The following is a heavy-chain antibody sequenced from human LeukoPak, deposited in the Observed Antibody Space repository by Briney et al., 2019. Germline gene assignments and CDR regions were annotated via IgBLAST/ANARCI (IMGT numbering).Heavy chain of an antibody. CDR3: VIWGDYDVLTGYYVPDY. CDR1: VFTFINYA. V-gene: IGHV3-23*01. J-gene: IGHJ4*02. Sequence: GASLRLSRVATVFTFINYAMSWVRQAPGRGLEWVSAITGRGTTRYFADSLKGRFTTSRDNSKNTVFLQMNSLRNEDTAIYYCVIWGDYDVLTGYYVPDYWGQGTLVTVAS. CDR2: ITGRGTTR. D-gene: IGHD3-9*01.